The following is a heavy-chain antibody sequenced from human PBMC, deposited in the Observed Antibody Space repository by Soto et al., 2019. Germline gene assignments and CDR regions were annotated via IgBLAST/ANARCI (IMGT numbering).Heavy chain of an antibody. D-gene: IGHD3-22*01. CDR1: GGSISSSNW. V-gene: IGHV4-4*02. CDR3: ARLSHYYDIAPYNDY. J-gene: IGHJ4*02. Sequence: QVQLQESGPGLVKPSGTLSLTCAVSGGSISSSNWWSWVRQPPGKGLEWIGEIYHSGSTNYNPSLKSRVTISVDKSKNHFSLKLSAVTAADTAVYYCARLSHYYDIAPYNDYWGQGTLVTVSS. CDR2: IYHSGST.